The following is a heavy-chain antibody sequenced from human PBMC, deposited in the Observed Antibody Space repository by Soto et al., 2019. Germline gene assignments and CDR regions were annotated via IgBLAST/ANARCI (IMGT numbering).Heavy chain of an antibody. CDR1: GGSISSGGYY. Sequence: SETLSLTCTVSGGSISSGGYYWSWIRQHPGKGLEWIGYIYYSGSTYYNPSLKSRVTISVDTSKNQFSLKLSSVTAADTAVYYCARFWDIDNWFDPWGQGTLVTVSS. CDR3: ARFWDIDNWFDP. CDR2: IYYSGST. V-gene: IGHV4-31*03. J-gene: IGHJ5*02. D-gene: IGHD2-15*01.